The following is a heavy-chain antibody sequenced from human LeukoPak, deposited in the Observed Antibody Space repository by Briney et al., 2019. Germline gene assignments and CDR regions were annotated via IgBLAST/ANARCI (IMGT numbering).Heavy chain of an antibody. CDR3: ARRLRRENWFDP. CDR2: ISSSSSYI. Sequence: PGGSLRLSCAASGFTFSSYSMNWVRQAPGKGLEWVSSISSSSSYIYYADSVKGRFTISRDNAKNSLYLQMNSLRAEDTAVHYCARRLRRENWFDPWGQGTLVTVSS. V-gene: IGHV3-21*01. CDR1: GFTFSSYS. J-gene: IGHJ5*02. D-gene: IGHD4-17*01.